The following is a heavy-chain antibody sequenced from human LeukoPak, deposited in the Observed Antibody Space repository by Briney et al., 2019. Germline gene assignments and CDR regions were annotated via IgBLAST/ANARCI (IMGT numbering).Heavy chain of an antibody. J-gene: IGHJ6*03. CDR3: ARTTEGGYTYDYFYYYYMDV. D-gene: IGHD5-18*01. CDR2: IYYSGST. CDR1: GGSFSSYY. V-gene: IGHV4-59*01. Sequence: PSETLSLTCAVYGGSFSSYYWSWIRQPPGKGLEWIGYIYYSGSTNYNPSLKSRVTMSVDTSKNQFSLKLNSVTAADTAVYYCARTTEGGYTYDYFYYYYMDVWGKGTTVTISS.